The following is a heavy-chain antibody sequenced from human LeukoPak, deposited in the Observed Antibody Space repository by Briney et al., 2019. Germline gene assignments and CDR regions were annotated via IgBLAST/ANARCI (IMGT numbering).Heavy chain of an antibody. CDR2: INGDGTKT. Sequence: GGSLRLSCAGSGFIFSSNLMHWVRQAPGKGLVWVSRINGDGTKTNYADSVKGRFTVSRDNAKNTLFLQMNSVRAEDTAVYYCAREGPLDYWGQGTLVTVSS. CDR3: AREGPLDY. V-gene: IGHV3-74*01. CDR1: GFIFSSNL. J-gene: IGHJ4*02.